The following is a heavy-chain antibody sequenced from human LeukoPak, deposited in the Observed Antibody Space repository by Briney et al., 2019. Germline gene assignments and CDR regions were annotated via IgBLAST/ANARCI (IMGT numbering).Heavy chain of an antibody. Sequence: ASVKVSCKASGYTFTSYDINWVRQATGQGLEWMGWMNPNSGNTGYAQKLQGRVTMTADTSTSTAYMELSSLRSEDTAVYYCARARGGELLEYWGQGTLVTVSS. CDR2: MNPNSGNT. D-gene: IGHD3-10*01. V-gene: IGHV1-8*01. J-gene: IGHJ4*02. CDR1: GYTFTSYD. CDR3: ARARGGELLEY.